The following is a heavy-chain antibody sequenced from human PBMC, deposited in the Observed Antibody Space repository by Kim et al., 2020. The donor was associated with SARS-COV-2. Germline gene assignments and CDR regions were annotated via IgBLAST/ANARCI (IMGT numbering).Heavy chain of an antibody. D-gene: IGHD2-2*01. V-gene: IGHV4-34*01. CDR2: INHSGST. CDR1: GGSFSGYY. J-gene: IGHJ4*01. Sequence: SETLSLTCAVYGGSFSGYYWSWIRQPPGKGLEWIGEINHSGSTNYNPSLKSRVTISVDTSKNQFSLKLSSVTAADTAVYYCARTKGNGVVVPHYYFDYWG. CDR3: ARTKGNGVVVPHYYFDY.